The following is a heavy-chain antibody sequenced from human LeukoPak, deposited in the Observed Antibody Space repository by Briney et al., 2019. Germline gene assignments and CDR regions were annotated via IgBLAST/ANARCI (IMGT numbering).Heavy chain of an antibody. CDR2: IYTSGST. CDR3: ARRAVAGYDY. V-gene: IGHV4-4*09. D-gene: IGHD6-19*01. CDR1: GGSISSYY. Sequence: SETLSLTCTVSGGSISSYYWSWIRQPPGKGLEWIGYIYTSGSTNYNPSLKSRVTISVDTSKNQFSLRLSSVTAADTAVYYCARRAVAGYDYWGQGTLVTVSS. J-gene: IGHJ4*02.